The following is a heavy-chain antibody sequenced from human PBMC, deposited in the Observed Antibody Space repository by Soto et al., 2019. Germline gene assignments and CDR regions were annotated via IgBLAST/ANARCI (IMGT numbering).Heavy chain of an antibody. CDR3: ARDQSGWYSRAFDY. D-gene: IGHD6-19*01. J-gene: IGHJ4*02. CDR2: IYYSGST. V-gene: IGHV4-31*03. Sequence: SETLSLTCTVSGGSISSGGYYWSWIRQHPGKGLEWIGYIYYSGSTYYNPSLKSRVTISVDTSKNQFSLKLSSVTAADTAVYYCARDQSGWYSRAFDYWGQGTLVTSPQ. CDR1: GGSISSGGYY.